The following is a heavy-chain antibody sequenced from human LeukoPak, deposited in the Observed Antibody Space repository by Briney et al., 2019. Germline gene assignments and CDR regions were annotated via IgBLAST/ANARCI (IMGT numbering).Heavy chain of an antibody. V-gene: IGHV3-23*01. D-gene: IGHD5-24*01. CDR1: GFTFSNYA. Sequence: GGSLRLSCTASGFTFSNYAMNWVRQAPGKGLVWVSAISGSGGRTYYADSVKGRLSISRDNSRNTLYLQMNSLRAEDTAVYYCARTIEMATIGYFDYWGQGTLVTVSS. CDR2: ISGSGGRT. CDR3: ARTIEMATIGYFDY. J-gene: IGHJ4*02.